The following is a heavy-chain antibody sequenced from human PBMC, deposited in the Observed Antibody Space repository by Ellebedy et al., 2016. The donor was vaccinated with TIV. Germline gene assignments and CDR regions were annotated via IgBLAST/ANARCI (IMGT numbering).Heavy chain of an antibody. CDR3: ARQGAFGVVIIEYYFDY. J-gene: IGHJ4*02. D-gene: IGHD3-3*01. Sequence: PGGSLRLSCKGSGYSFTSYWIGWVRQMPGKGLEWMGIIYPGDSDTRYSPSFQGQVTISADKSISTAYLQWSSLKASDTAMYYCARQGAFGVVIIEYYFDYWGQGTLVTVSS. CDR2: IYPGDSDT. V-gene: IGHV5-51*01. CDR1: GYSFTSYW.